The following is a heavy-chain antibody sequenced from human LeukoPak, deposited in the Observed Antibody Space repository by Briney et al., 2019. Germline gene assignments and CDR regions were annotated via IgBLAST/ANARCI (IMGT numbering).Heavy chain of an antibody. Sequence: SVKVSCKASGGTFSSYAISWGRQAPGQGLEWRGRIIPIFGIANYAQKFQGRVTITAHKSTSTAYMELSSLRSEDTAVYYCARGCSSTSCYDLTWWFDPWGQGTLVTVSS. CDR1: GGTFSSYA. CDR2: IIPIFGIA. CDR3: ARGCSSTSCYDLTWWFDP. V-gene: IGHV1-69*04. J-gene: IGHJ5*02. D-gene: IGHD2-2*01.